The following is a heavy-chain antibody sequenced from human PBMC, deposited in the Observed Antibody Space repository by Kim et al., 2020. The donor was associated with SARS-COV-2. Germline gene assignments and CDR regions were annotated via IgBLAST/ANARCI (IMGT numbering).Heavy chain of an antibody. D-gene: IGHD5-18*01. V-gene: IGHV4-59*01. CDR3: ATRGYSYGSYYFDY. Sequence: PPPKSRVTLSVDTSKNQFSLKLASVTAADPAVYYCATRGYSYGSYYFDYWGQGTLVTVTS. J-gene: IGHJ4*02.